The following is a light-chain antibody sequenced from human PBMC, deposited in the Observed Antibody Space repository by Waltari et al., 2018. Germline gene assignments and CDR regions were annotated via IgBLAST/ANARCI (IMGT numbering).Light chain of an antibody. CDR2: KVS. CDR1: QSISDW. Sequence: DIQMTQSPSTLSASVGDRVTITCRASQSISDWLAWYQQKPGTAPQLLIYKVSKIESGVPSRFSSSGSGTEFTLTISSLQPDDFATYYCQQYDRFSGTFGPGTKVEIK. V-gene: IGKV1-5*03. J-gene: IGKJ1*01. CDR3: QQYDRFSGT.